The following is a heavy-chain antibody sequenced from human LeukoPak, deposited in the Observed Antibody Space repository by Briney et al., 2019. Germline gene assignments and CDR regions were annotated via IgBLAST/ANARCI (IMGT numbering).Heavy chain of an antibody. Sequence: PSETLSLTCAVYGGSFSGYYWSWIRQPPGKGLEWIGEINHSGSTNYNPSLESRVTISVDTSKNQFSLKLSSVTAADTAVYYCARARSGAATYYYYYYGMDVWGQGTTVTVSS. CDR3: ARARSGAATYYYYYYGMDV. D-gene: IGHD1-26*01. CDR1: GGSFSGYY. CDR2: INHSGST. J-gene: IGHJ6*02. V-gene: IGHV4-34*01.